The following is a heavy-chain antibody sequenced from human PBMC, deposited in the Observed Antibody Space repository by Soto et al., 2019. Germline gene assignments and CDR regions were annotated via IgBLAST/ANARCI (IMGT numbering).Heavy chain of an antibody. CDR3: ARVCGGDCHYGMDV. D-gene: IGHD2-21*02. V-gene: IGHV4-31*03. CDR1: GGSISSGGYY. J-gene: IGHJ6*02. CDR2: IYYSGST. Sequence: QVQLQESGPGLVKPSQTLSLTCTVSGGSISSGGYYWSWIRQHPGKGLEWIGYIYYSGSTYYNPSLKRRVTISVDTSKNQSSLQLSSVTAADTAVYYCARVCGGDCHYGMDVWGQGTTVTVSS.